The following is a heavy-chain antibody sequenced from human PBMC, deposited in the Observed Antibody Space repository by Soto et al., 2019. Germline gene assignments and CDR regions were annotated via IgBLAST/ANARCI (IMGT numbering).Heavy chain of an antibody. CDR2: IIPILGIA. J-gene: IGHJ6*03. Sequence: QVQLVQSGAEVKKPGSSVKVSCKASGGTFSSYTISWVRQAPGQGLEWMGRIIPILGIANYAQKFQARVTITADKSTSTAYMGLSSLRSEDTAVYYCARVYYDFWSGYSDRRYYYMDVWGKGTTVTVSS. CDR1: GGTFSSYT. D-gene: IGHD3-3*01. V-gene: IGHV1-69*02. CDR3: ARVYYDFWSGYSDRRYYYMDV.